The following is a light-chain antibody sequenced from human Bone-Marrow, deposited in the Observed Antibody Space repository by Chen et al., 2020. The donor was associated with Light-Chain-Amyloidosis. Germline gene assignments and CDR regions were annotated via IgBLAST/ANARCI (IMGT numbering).Light chain of an antibody. CDR1: QSVSSSY. CDR3: QEYGSSPLYT. Sequence: EIVLTQSPGTLSLSPGERATLSCRASQSVSSSYLAWYQQKPGQAPRLLIYATSRRATGIPDRFSGSASGTDFTLTISSLEPEDFAVYYCQEYGSSPLYTFGQGTKLEIK. J-gene: IGKJ2*01. V-gene: IGKV3-20*01. CDR2: ATS.